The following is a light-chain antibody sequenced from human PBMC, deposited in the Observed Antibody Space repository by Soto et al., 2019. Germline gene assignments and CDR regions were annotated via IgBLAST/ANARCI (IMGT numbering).Light chain of an antibody. V-gene: IGKV3-11*01. J-gene: IGKJ3*01. Sequence: EIVLTQSPATLSLSPGESATLSCRASQSVSSYLAWYQQKPGQAPTLLIYDASNRATGIPARFSGSGSGTDFTLTISSLEPEDFAVYYCQQRSNSPFTFGPGTKVDIK. CDR3: QQRSNSPFT. CDR1: QSVSSY. CDR2: DAS.